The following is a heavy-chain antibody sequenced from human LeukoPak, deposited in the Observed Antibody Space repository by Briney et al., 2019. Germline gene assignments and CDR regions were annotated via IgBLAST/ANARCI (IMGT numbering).Heavy chain of an antibody. V-gene: IGHV3-9*01. J-gene: IGHJ6*02. CDR1: GFTFDDYA. CDR2: ITWNRDNI. CDR3: AKDLSSAITSALVLDV. Sequence: PGRSLRLSCKVSGFTFDDYAVHWVRHTPGKGLEWVSVITWNRDNIGYGDSVKGRFTISRDNVKNVLYLQMNSLRPEDTALYYCAKDLSSAITSALVLDVWGQGTTVIVS. D-gene: IGHD3-22*01.